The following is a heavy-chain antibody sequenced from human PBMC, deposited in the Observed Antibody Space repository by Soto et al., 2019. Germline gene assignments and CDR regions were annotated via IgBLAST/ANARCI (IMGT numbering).Heavy chain of an antibody. J-gene: IGHJ4*01. CDR2: IYYSGNT. CDR1: GRSITSVNYY. D-gene: IGHD2-21*01. CDR3: ARLSISPWYYFDY. Sequence: TLSLTCTVSGRSITSVNYYWSCIRQPPGKGLGWIGYIYYSGNTYYNPSLKSRVTISVDTSKNQFSLKLSSVTAADTAVYYCARLSISPWYYFDYWGHGTLVTVSS. V-gene: IGHV4-30-4*01.